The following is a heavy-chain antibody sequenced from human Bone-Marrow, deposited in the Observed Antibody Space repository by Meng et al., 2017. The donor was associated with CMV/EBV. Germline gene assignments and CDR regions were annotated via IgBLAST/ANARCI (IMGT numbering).Heavy chain of an antibody. CDR2: INPSGGST. Sequence: ASVKVSCKASGYTFTSYYMHWVRQAHGQGLEWMGIINPSGGSTSYAQKFQGRVTMTRDTSTSTVYMELSSLRSEDTAVYYCARDRSITMIVVDYYYGMDVWGQGTTVTVSS. V-gene: IGHV1-46*01. CDR1: GYTFTSYY. CDR3: ARDRSITMIVVDYYYGMDV. D-gene: IGHD3-22*01. J-gene: IGHJ6*02.